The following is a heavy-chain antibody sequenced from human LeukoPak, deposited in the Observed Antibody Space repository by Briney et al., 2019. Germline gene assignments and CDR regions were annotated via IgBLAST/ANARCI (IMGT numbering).Heavy chain of an antibody. CDR3: ARVTTITIFGGSYYMDV. CDR2: INHSGST. D-gene: IGHD3-3*01. CDR1: GGSFSGYY. Sequence: SETLSLTCAVYGGSFSGYYWSWIRQPPGKGLEWIGEINHSGSTNYNPSLKSRVTISVDTSKNQFSLKLSSVTAADTAVYYCARVTTITIFGGSYYMDVWGKGTTVTVSS. V-gene: IGHV4-34*01. J-gene: IGHJ6*03.